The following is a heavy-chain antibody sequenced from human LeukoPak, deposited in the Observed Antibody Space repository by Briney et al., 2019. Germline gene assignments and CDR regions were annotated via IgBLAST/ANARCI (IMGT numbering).Heavy chain of an antibody. Sequence: PGGSLRLSCAASGFTFRSYAMHWVRQAPGKGLVWVSHISTDARTITYADFVKGRFTISRDNAKNTLYLQMNSLRAEDTALYYCVRGQATAWGLDYWGQGTLVTVSS. CDR1: GFTFRSYA. CDR3: VRGQATAWGLDY. V-gene: IGHV3-74*01. CDR2: ISTDARTI. J-gene: IGHJ4*02. D-gene: IGHD6-13*01.